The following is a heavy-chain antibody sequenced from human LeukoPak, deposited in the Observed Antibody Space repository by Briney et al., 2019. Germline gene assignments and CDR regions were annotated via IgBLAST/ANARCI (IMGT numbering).Heavy chain of an antibody. D-gene: IGHD3-22*01. V-gene: IGHV3-48*02. Sequence: GGSLRLSCAASGFTFSSYSMNWVRQAPGKGLEWVSYISSSSSTIYYADSVKGRFTISRDNAKNSLYLQMNGLRDEDTAVYYCASNSSGYYQGDAFDIWGQGTMVTVSS. CDR2: ISSSSSTI. CDR1: GFTFSSYS. CDR3: ASNSSGYYQGDAFDI. J-gene: IGHJ3*02.